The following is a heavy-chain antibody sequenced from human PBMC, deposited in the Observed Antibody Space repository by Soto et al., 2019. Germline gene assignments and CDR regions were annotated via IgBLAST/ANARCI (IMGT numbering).Heavy chain of an antibody. CDR2: ISYDGSNK. CDR3: ATSGDGDQGRDY. D-gene: IGHD2-21*02. J-gene: IGHJ4*02. CDR1: GFTFSSYG. V-gene: IGHV3-30*03. Sequence: QVQLVESGGGVVQPGRSLRLSCAASGFTFSSYGMHWVRQAPGKGLEWVAVISYDGSNKYYADSVKGRFTISRDNSKNTLSLQMTSLRAEDTAVYYCATSGDGDQGRDYWGQGTLVTVSS.